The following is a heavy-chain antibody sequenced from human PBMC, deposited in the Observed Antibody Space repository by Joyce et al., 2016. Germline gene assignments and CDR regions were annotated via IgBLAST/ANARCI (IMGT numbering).Heavy chain of an antibody. V-gene: IGHV3-30*03. CDR3: AGGILTGYFDY. Sequence: QGQLVESGGGVVQPGRSLRLSCAASGFTFSNYGMHWVRQAPCKGLEWVAVISYDGSNKHYGDSVKARFTISRDKAKNTLYLQMNSLRAEDTAVYYCAGGILTGYFDYLGQGTLVTVSS. J-gene: IGHJ4*02. CDR1: GFTFSNYG. CDR2: ISYDGSNK. D-gene: IGHD3-9*01.